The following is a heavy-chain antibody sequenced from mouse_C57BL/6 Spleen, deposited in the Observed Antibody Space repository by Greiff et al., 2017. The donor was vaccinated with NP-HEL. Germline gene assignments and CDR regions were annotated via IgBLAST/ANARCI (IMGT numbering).Heavy chain of an antibody. V-gene: IGHV2-2*01. J-gene: IGHJ1*03. CDR1: GFSLTSYG. CDR3: ARRHGSSYVGYFDV. CDR2: IWSGGST. Sequence: QVQLKESGPGLVQPSQSLSITCTVSGFSLTSYGVHWVRQSPGKGLEWLGVIWSGGSTDYNAAFISRLSISKDNSKSQVFFKMNSLQADDTDIYYWARRHGSSYVGYFDVWGTGTTVTVSS. D-gene: IGHD1-1*01.